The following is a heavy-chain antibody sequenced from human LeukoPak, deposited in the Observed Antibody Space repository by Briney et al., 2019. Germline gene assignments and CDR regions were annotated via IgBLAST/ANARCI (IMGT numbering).Heavy chain of an antibody. D-gene: IGHD3-22*01. V-gene: IGHV3-23*01. CDR2: ISVSGYST. CDR1: GFTFNTYA. Sequence: GGTLRLSCAASGFTFNTYAMNWVRQAPGKGLEWVSVISVSGYSTYYADSVKGRFTISRDNSKNTLHLQMHSLRAEDTAVYYCAKNLDSNSYHTDDAFDIWGHGTVVTVSS. J-gene: IGHJ3*02. CDR3: AKNLDSNSYHTDDAFDI.